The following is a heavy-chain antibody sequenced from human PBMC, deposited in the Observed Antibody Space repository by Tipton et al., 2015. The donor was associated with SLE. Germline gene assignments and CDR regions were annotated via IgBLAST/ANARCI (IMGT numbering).Heavy chain of an antibody. J-gene: IGHJ6*02. CDR2: IYPGDSDT. CDR3: ARQDSGSYPPYGMDV. V-gene: IGHV5-51*01. CDR1: GYSFTNYW. D-gene: IGHD1-26*01. Sequence: QLVQSGAEVRKPGESLKISCKGSGYSFTNYWIGWVRQMPGKGLEWMGIIYPGDSDTRYSPSFQGQVTISADKSISTAYLQWSSLKASDTAMYYCARQDSGSYPPYGMDVWGQGTTVTVSS.